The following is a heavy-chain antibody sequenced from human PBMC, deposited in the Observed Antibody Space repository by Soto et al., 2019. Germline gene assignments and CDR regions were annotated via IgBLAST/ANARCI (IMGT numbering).Heavy chain of an antibody. J-gene: IGHJ4*02. Sequence: PGGSLRLSCAASGFTFSSYAMHWVRQAPGKGLEWVAVISYDGSNKYYADSVKGRFTISRDNSKNTLYLQMNSLRAEDTAVYYCARAYPNCGGDCYIATPFDYWGQGTLVTVSS. V-gene: IGHV3-30-3*01. CDR3: ARAYPNCGGDCYIATPFDY. D-gene: IGHD2-21*02. CDR2: ISYDGSNK. CDR1: GFTFSSYA.